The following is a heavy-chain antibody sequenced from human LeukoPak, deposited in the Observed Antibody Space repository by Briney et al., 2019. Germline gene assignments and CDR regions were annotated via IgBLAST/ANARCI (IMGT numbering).Heavy chain of an antibody. J-gene: IGHJ3*02. D-gene: IGHD2-2*01. CDR1: GGTFSSYA. CDR3: ASYGLVAVPAAISDAFDI. V-gene: IGHV1-69*13. CDR2: IIPIFGTA. Sequence: GASVKVSCKASGGTFSSYAISWVRQAPGQGLEWMGGIIPIFGTANYAQKFQGRATITADESTSTAYMELSSLRSEDTAVYYCASYGLVAVPAAISDAFDIWGQGTMVTVSS.